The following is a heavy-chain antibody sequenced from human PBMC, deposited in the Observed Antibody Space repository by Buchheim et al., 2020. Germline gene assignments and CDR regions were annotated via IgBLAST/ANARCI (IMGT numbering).Heavy chain of an antibody. V-gene: IGHV3-30*03. D-gene: IGHD1-1*01. CDR1: GFTFNSYG. CDR2: ISHDGSNK. J-gene: IGHJ5*02. CDR3: ARGRGYFYSNEDNWPDN. Sequence: QVQLVESGGGVVQPGRSLRLSCAASGFTFNSYGMHWVRQAPGRGLEWVATISHDGSNKYFGDSVKGRFTISRDDSKNTLSLQMNSLRAEDTAVYYCARGRGYFYSNEDNWPDNWGQGTL.